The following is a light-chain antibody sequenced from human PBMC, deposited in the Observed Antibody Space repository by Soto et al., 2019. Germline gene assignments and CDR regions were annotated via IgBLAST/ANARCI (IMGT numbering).Light chain of an antibody. V-gene: IGLV2-23*01. J-gene: IGLJ2*01. CDR1: SSDVGTYNL. Sequence: QSALTQPASVSGSPGQSITISCTGNSSDVGTYNLVSWYQQHPGKAPKFMIYEGSKRPSGVSNRFSGSKSSNTASLTISGLQAEDEADYYCCSYAGSGTLVFGGGTKLTVL. CDR3: CSYAGSGTLV. CDR2: EGS.